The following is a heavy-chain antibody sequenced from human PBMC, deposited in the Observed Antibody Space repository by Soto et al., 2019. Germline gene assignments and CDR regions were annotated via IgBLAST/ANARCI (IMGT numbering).Heavy chain of an antibody. CDR2: IYYSGST. CDR1: GGSISSYY. J-gene: IGHJ4*02. CDR3: ARGRQQLVLVYFDY. D-gene: IGHD6-13*01. V-gene: IGHV4-59*01. Sequence: SETLSLTCTVSGGSISSYYWSWIRQPPGKGLEWIGYIYYSGSTNYNPSLKSRVTISVDTSKNQFSLKLSSVTAADTAVYYCARGRQQLVLVYFDYWGQGTLVTVSS.